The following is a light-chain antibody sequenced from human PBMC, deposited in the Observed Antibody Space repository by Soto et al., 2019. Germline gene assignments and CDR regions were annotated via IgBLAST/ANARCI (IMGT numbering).Light chain of an antibody. CDR1: QSVTTNS. CDR3: QQYGTSLFT. CDR2: AVS. Sequence: EIVLTQSPGTLSLSPGERAALSCRASQSVTTNSLAWYQQKPGQAPRLLIYAVSSRATGIPDRFSGSGSGTYFTLTISRVEPEDFAVYYCQQYGTSLFTFGQGTRLESK. V-gene: IGKV3-20*01. J-gene: IGKJ5*01.